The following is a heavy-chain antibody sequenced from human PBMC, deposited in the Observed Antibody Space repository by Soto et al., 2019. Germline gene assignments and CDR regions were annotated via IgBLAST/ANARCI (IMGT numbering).Heavy chain of an antibody. CDR2: ISGSGGST. V-gene: IGHV3-23*01. D-gene: IGHD2-2*01. CDR1: GFTFSSYA. Sequence: EVQLLESGGGLVQAGGSLRLSCAASGFTFSSYAMSWVRQAPGKGLEWFSAISGSGGSTYYADSVKGRFTISRDNSKNTLYLQMNSLTAEDPAVYYSAKAPRFAAAQNLFDPWGQGTLVTVSS. CDR3: AKAPRFAAAQNLFDP. J-gene: IGHJ5*02.